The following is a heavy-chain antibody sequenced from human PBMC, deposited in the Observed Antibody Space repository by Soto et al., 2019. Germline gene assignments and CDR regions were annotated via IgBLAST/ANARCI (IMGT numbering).Heavy chain of an antibody. J-gene: IGHJ4*02. V-gene: IGHV3-53*01. CDR3: ALLSGGASGY. Sequence: PGGSLRLSCTASGFIVSANYLSWVRQAPGKGLEWVSVISSENSGTKTLYDDSVKGRFTISRDDSKNVLSLQLDNLRPEDTAVYYCALLSGGASGYWGQGTLVPVSS. D-gene: IGHD3-10*01. CDR1: GFIVSANY. CDR2: ISSENSGTKT.